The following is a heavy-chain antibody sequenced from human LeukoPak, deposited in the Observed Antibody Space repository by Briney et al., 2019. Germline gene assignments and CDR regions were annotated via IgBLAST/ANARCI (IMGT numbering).Heavy chain of an antibody. Sequence: GGSLRLSCAASGFTFSSYWMSWVRQAPGKGLEWVSGISGSGGSTNYADSVKGRFTISRDNSKNTLFLQMNSLRAEDTAVYYCAKRKSIAAAAAYYFDYWGQGTLVTVSS. D-gene: IGHD6-13*01. CDR1: GFTFSSYW. J-gene: IGHJ4*02. CDR2: ISGSGGST. V-gene: IGHV3-23*01. CDR3: AKRKSIAAAAAYYFDY.